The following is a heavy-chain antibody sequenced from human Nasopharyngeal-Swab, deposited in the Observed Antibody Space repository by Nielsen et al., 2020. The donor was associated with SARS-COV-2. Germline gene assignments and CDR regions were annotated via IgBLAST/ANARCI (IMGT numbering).Heavy chain of an antibody. D-gene: IGHD6-19*01. CDR1: GFTFSSYA. V-gene: IGHV3-23*01. CDR2: ISGSGGST. CDR3: AKGISSGWSFFDY. Sequence: GGSLRLSCAASGFTFSSYAMSWVRQAPGKGLEWVSAISGSGGSTYYADSVKGRFTISRDNSKNTLCLQMNSLRAEDTAVYYCAKGISSGWSFFDYWGQGTLVTVSS. J-gene: IGHJ4*02.